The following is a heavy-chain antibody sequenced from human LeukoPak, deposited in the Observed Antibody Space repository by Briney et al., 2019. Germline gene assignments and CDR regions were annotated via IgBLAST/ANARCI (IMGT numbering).Heavy chain of an antibody. D-gene: IGHD1-26*01. CDR3: ARDNLLTIYYYYGMDV. J-gene: IGHJ6*02. Sequence: GGSLRLSCAASGFTFSSYEMNWVRQAPGKGLEWVSYISSSGSTIYYADSVKGRFTISRDNAKNSLYLQMNSLRAEDTAVYYCARDNLLTIYYYYGMDVWGQGTTVTVSS. CDR2: ISSSGSTI. CDR1: GFTFSSYE. V-gene: IGHV3-48*03.